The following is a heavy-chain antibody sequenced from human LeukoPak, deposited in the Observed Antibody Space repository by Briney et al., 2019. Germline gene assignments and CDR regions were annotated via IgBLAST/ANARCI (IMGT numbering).Heavy chain of an antibody. V-gene: IGHV4-39*01. CDR1: GGSISSSSYY. J-gene: IGHJ4*02. CDR3: ASRMYSSSSRLNFDY. CDR2: IYYSGST. Sequence: PSETLSFTCTVSGGSISSSSYYWGWIRQPPGKGLEWIGSIYYSGSTYYNPSLKSRVTISVDTSKNQFSLKLSSVTAADTAVYYCASRMYSSSSRLNFDYWGQGTLVTVSS. D-gene: IGHD6-6*01.